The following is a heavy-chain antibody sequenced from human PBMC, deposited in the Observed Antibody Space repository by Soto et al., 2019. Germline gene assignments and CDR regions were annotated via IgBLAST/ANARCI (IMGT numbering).Heavy chain of an antibody. CDR1: GGSISSSSYY. V-gene: IGHV4-39*01. CDR3: ARRDDIVVVVAAFDI. CDR2: IYYSGST. J-gene: IGHJ3*02. Sequence: SETLSLTCTVSGGSISSSSYYLGWIRQPPGKGLEWIGSIYYSGSTYYNPSLKSRVTISVDTSKNQFSLKLSSVTAADTAVYYCARRDDIVVVVAAFDIWGQGTMVTVSS. D-gene: IGHD2-15*01.